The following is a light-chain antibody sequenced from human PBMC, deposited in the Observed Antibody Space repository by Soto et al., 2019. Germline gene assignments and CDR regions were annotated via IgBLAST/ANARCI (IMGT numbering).Light chain of an antibody. Sequence: EIVMTQSPATLSVSPGERATLSCRASQSVRSKLAWYQQKLGQAPRLLIYGASTRATGIPARFSGSGSGTEFTLTISSLQSEDFVVYYCQQYDNWPAMYTFGQGTKLEIK. CDR2: GAS. J-gene: IGKJ2*01. CDR3: QQYDNWPAMYT. CDR1: QSVRSK. V-gene: IGKV3-15*01.